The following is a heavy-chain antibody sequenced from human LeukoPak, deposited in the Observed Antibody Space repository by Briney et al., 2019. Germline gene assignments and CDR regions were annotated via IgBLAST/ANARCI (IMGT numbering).Heavy chain of an antibody. CDR3: ARRTLREQLVRSNYYYMDV. V-gene: IGHV4-59*08. Sequence: SETLSLTCTVSGGSISSYYWSWIRQPPGKGLEWIGYIYYSGSTNYNPSLKSRVTISVDTSKNQSSLKLSSVTAADTAVYYCARRTLREQLVRSNYYYMDVWGKGTTVTVSS. J-gene: IGHJ6*03. D-gene: IGHD6-6*01. CDR1: GGSISSYY. CDR2: IYYSGST.